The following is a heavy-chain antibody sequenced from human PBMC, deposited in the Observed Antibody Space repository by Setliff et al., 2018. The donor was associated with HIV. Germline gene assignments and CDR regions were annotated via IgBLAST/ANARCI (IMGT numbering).Heavy chain of an antibody. CDR3: VTDRDRNLPQ. CDR1: GFTFSTYW. J-gene: IGHJ4*02. Sequence: RLSCVASGFTFSTYWMTWVRQAPEKGLEWVASIKEDGSEEYYVDSVKGRFTISRDNAKNSLYLQMNSLRAEDTAVYYCVTDRDRNLPQWGQRTLVTVSS. V-gene: IGHV3-7*01. CDR2: IKEDGSEE.